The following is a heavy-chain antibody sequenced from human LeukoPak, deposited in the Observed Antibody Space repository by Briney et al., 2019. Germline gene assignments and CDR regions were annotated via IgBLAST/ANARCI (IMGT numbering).Heavy chain of an antibody. J-gene: IGHJ4*02. CDR1: GGSIIRGSYS. V-gene: IGHV4-30-4*07. CDR2: IYYSGGT. D-gene: IGHD6-19*01. CDR3: ARNSQWRADY. Sequence: SETLSLTCAVSGGSIIRGSYSWSWIRQPPGKGLEWIGYIYYSGGTYYNPSLKSRVTISVDTSKNQFSLKLSSVTAADTAVYYCARNSQWRADYWGQGTLVTVSS.